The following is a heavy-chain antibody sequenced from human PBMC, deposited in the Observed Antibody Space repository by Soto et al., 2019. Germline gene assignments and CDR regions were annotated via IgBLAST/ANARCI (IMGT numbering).Heavy chain of an antibody. D-gene: IGHD3-16*01. CDR2: ISYDGSNE. Sequence: QVQLVESGGGVVQPGGSLRLSCAASGFTFSSYGMHWVRQAPGKGLEWVAVISYDGSNEYYADSVKGRFTISRDNSKNTLYLQINSLRAEDTAVYYCGGGGGRDIDFWGQGTLVTVSS. J-gene: IGHJ4*02. CDR1: GFTFSSYG. CDR3: GGGGGRDIDF. V-gene: IGHV3-30*03.